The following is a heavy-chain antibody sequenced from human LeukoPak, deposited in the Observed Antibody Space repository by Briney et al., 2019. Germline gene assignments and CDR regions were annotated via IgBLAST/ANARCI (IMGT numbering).Heavy chain of an antibody. V-gene: IGHV3-33*01. CDR2: IWYDGRNK. CDR1: GFTFSSYG. D-gene: IGHD3-16*01. CDR3: ARGGGLDV. Sequence: GRSLRLSCAASGFTFSSYGMHWVRQAPGKGLEWVAVIWYDGRNKYYADSVKGRFTISRDNSKNTLYLQMNNLRAEDTAVYFCARGGGLDVWGQGATVTVSS. J-gene: IGHJ6*02.